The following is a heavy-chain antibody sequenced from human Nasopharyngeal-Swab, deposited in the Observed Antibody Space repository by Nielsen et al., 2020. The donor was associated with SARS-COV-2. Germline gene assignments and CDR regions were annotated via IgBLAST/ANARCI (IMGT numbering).Heavy chain of an antibody. CDR3: ARVIGRSTAGKNLPNWFDP. J-gene: IGHJ5*02. D-gene: IGHD6-13*01. Sequence: GSLRLSCAVYGGSFSGYYWSWIRQPPGKGLEWTGEINHSGSTNYNPSLKSRVTISVDTSKNQFSLKLRFVTAADTAVYYCARVIGRSTAGKNLPNWFDPWGQGTLVTVSS. V-gene: IGHV4-34*01. CDR2: INHSGST. CDR1: GGSFSGYY.